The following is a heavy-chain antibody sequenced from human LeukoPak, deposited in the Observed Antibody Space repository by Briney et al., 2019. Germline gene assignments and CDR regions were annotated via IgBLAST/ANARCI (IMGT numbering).Heavy chain of an antibody. J-gene: IGHJ4*02. CDR1: GFTFSSYS. CDR2: ISSSSSYI. Sequence: SGGSLRLSCAASGFTFSSYSMNWVRQAPGKGLEWVSSISSSSSYIYYADSVKGRFTISRDSAKNSLYLQMNSLRAEDTAVYYCARESIAVAGTGDYWGQGTLVTVSS. CDR3: ARESIAVAGTGDY. V-gene: IGHV3-21*01. D-gene: IGHD6-19*01.